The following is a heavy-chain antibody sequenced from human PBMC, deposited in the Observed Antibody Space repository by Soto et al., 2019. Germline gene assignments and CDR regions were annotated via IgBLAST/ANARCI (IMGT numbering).Heavy chain of an antibody. Sequence: QVQLVESGGGVVQPGRSLRLSCAASGFTFSSYGMHWVRQAPGKGLEWVAVIWYDGSNKYYADSVKGRFTISRDNSKNTLYLQMNSLRAEDTAVSYCARDQGATVVNPYYFDYWGQGTLVTVSS. V-gene: IGHV3-33*01. CDR1: GFTFSSYG. D-gene: IGHD1-26*01. J-gene: IGHJ4*02. CDR3: ARDQGATVVNPYYFDY. CDR2: IWYDGSNK.